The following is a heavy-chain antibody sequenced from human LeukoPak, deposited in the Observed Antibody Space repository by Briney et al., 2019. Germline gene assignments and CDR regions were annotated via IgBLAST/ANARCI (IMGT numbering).Heavy chain of an antibody. CDR3: ARVLRGEVGYCTNGVCYHNWFDP. D-gene: IGHD2-8*01. J-gene: IGHJ5*02. CDR2: INPSGGST. Sequence: GASVKVSCKASGYTFTSYYMHWVRQAPGQGLEWMGIINPSGGSTSYAQKFQGRVTMTKDTSTSTVYMELSSLRSEDTAVYYCARVLRGEVGYCTNGVCYHNWFDPWGQGTLVTVSS. V-gene: IGHV1-46*01. CDR1: GYTFTSYY.